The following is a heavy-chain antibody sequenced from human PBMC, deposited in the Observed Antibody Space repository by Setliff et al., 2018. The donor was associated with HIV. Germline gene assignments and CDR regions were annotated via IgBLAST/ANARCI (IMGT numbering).Heavy chain of an antibody. CDR3: ARGGAVSADFDS. V-gene: IGHV4-34*01. D-gene: IGHD3-16*01. Sequence: SETLSLTCAVSGGSFSGYYWSWIRQPLGKGLEWIGEINQSGGINYNPSLKSRVTISIDTFKNQFSMKLYSVTAADTAVYFCARGGAVSADFDSWGQGTLVTVSS. CDR2: INQSGGI. CDR1: GGSFSGYY. J-gene: IGHJ5*01.